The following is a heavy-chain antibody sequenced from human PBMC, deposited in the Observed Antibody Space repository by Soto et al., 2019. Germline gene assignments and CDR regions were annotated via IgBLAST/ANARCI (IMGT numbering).Heavy chain of an antibody. J-gene: IGHJ6*04. D-gene: IGHD2-15*01. V-gene: IGHV1-24*01. Sequence: QAQLVQSGAEVKKPGASVNVSYKVSGYTLTGFSMHWVRQAPGKGLEWMGGFDPEDGETIYAQKLQGRVTMTEDTSTDTAYMELSSLRSEDTAVYYCATGYCSGGSCPVSMDVWGKGTTVTVSS. CDR1: GYTLTGFS. CDR3: ATGYCSGGSCPVSMDV. CDR2: FDPEDGET.